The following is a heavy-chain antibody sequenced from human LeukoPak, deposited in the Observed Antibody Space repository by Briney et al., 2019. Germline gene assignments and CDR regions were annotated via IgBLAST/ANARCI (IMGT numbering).Heavy chain of an antibody. CDR3: ASRIAAAGTCFGY. J-gene: IGHJ4*02. CDR2: IYHSGST. V-gene: IGHV4-34*01. CDR1: GGSFSGYS. Sequence: SETLSLTCAVYGGSFSGYSWNWIRQPPVKGLEWIGEIYHSGSTNYNPSLKSRVTISVDKSKNQFSLKLSSVTAADTAVYYCASRIAAAGTCFGYWGQGTLVTVSS. D-gene: IGHD6-13*01.